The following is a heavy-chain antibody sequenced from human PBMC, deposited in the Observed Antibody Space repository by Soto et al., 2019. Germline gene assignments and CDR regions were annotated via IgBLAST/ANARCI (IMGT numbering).Heavy chain of an antibody. CDR3: ARACYGDYPYYYGMYV. CDR1: GFTFSDYY. V-gene: IGHV3-11*01. D-gene: IGHD4-17*01. Sequence: QVQLVESGGGLVKPGGSLRLSCAASGFTFSDYYMSWIRQAPGKGLEWVSYISSSGSTIYYADSVKGRFTISRDNAKNSLDLKMNSLRAENTAVYYCARACYGDYPYYYGMYVWGQGTTVTVSS. CDR2: ISSSGSTI. J-gene: IGHJ6*02.